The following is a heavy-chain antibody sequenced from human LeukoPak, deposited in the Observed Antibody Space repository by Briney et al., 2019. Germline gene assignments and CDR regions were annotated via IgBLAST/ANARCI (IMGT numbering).Heavy chain of an antibody. CDR3: ARRVEGGYDTEPVFDY. CDR1: GGSISSSSYY. Sequence: SETLSLTCTVSGGSISSSSYYWGWIRQPPGKGLEWIGSIYYSGSTYYNPSLKSRVTISVDTSKNQFSLKLSSVTAADTAVYYCARRVEGGYDTEPVFDYWGQGTLVTVSP. CDR2: IYYSGST. V-gene: IGHV4-39*01. D-gene: IGHD5-12*01. J-gene: IGHJ4*02.